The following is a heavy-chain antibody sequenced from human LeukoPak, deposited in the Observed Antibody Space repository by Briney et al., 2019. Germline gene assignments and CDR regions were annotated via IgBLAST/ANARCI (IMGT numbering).Heavy chain of an antibody. CDR2: ISYDGSNK. CDR3: AKGGAVVPY. J-gene: IGHJ4*02. Sequence: PGGSLRLSCAASGFTFSSYGMHWVRQAPGKGPEWVAVISYDGSNKYYADSVKGRFTISRDNSKNTLYLQMNSLRAEDTAVYYCAKGGAVVPYWGQGTLVTVSS. D-gene: IGHD6-19*01. CDR1: GFTFSSYG. V-gene: IGHV3-30*18.